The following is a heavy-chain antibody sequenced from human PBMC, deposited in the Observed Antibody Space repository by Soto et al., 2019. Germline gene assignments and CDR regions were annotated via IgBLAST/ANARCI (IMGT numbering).Heavy chain of an antibody. V-gene: IGHV5-10-1*01. CDR1: GYSFTSYW. CDR3: ARLDLGPQRGDYYDSNGYI. CDR2: IDPSDSYT. J-gene: IGHJ3*02. Sequence: GESLKISCKGSGYSFTSYWISWVRQMPGKGLEWMGRIDPSDSYTNYGPSFQGHVTISADKSISTAYLQWSSLKASDTAMYYCARLDLGPQRGDYYDSNGYIWGQGTMVTVSS. D-gene: IGHD3-22*01.